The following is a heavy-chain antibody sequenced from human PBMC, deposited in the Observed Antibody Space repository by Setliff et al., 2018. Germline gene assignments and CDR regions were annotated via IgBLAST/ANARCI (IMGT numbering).Heavy chain of an antibody. V-gene: IGHV4-34*01. J-gene: IGHJ2*01. CDR1: GESFSNYY. D-gene: IGHD3-22*01. CDR3: ARAVDSSGYFPFWYFDL. CDR2: INDSGTT. Sequence: LSLTCSVYGESFSNYYWGWIRQSPGKGLEWIGEINDSGTTNYSPSLKSRVTISADRSKNQVFLKVTSVTAADTAVYYCARAVDSSGYFPFWYFDLWGRGTLVTVSS.